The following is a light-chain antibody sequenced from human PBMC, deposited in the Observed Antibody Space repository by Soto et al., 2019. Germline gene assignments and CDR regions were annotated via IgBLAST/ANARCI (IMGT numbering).Light chain of an antibody. CDR2: EAD. Sequence: EIVLTQSPGTLSLSPGERATLSCRASQSVTGNYVAWHQQKPGQAPRLLIYEADTRATGISDRFSAGGSGTDFTLTISRLEPEDFALYYCQQYGSPPHTFGGGTQEEIK. V-gene: IGKV3-20*01. J-gene: IGKJ4*01. CDR3: QQYGSPPHT. CDR1: QSVTGNY.